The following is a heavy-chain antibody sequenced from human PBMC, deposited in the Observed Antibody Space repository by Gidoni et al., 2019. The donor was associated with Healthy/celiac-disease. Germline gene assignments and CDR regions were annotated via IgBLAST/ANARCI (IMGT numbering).Heavy chain of an antibody. D-gene: IGHD5-18*01. CDR1: GYPFTGYY. CDR3: ARGADTAPLDLDY. CDR2: INPNSGGT. J-gene: IGHJ4*02. V-gene: IGHV1-2*04. Sequence: QVQLVQSGAEVKKPGASVQVSCKASGYPFTGYYMHWVRQAPGQGLEWMGWINPNSGGTNYAQKFQGWVTMTRDTSISTAYMELSRLRSDDTAVYYCARGADTAPLDLDYWGQGTLVTVSS.